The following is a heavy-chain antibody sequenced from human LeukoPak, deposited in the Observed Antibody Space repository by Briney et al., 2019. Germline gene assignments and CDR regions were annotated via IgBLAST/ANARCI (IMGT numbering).Heavy chain of an antibody. CDR2: IYYSGST. CDR3: AGTYKYYYGSGTYYTFDP. CDR1: GGSISSYY. J-gene: IGHJ5*02. V-gene: IGHV4-59*01. Sequence: SETLSLTCTVSGGSISSYYWSWIRQPPGKGLEWIGCIYYSGSTNYNPSLKSRVTISVDTSKNQFSLKLSSVTAADTAVYYCAGTYKYYYGSGTYYTFDPWGQGTLVTVSS. D-gene: IGHD3-10*01.